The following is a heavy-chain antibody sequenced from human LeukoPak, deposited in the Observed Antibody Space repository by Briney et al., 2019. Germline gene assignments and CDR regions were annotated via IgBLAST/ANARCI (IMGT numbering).Heavy chain of an antibody. V-gene: IGHV5-51*01. Sequence: GESLKISCKGSGYSITSYWIGWVRQMAGKGLVWMGLIYPGDSDYRYSPSFLGQVIISADKSVRTAYLLWSSLKASDTAMDYCASWEQQLAPDAQYGDYWDQETLVTVS. CDR2: IYPGDSDY. CDR3: ASWEQQLAPDAQYGDY. D-gene: IGHD6-13*01. CDR1: GYSITSYW. J-gene: IGHJ4*02.